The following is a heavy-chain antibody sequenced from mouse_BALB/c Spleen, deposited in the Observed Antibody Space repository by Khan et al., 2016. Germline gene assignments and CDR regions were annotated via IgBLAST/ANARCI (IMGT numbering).Heavy chain of an antibody. CDR3: ARDDGNYYAMDY. CDR2: INPGSGGT. D-gene: IGHD2-1*01. Sequence: QVQLLQPGGELVRPGTSVKVSCKASGYAFTNYLIEWVKQRPGQGLEWIGVINPGSGGTNYTEKFKGKVTLNADKSSSTAYMQLSSLTSDDSACYFCARDDGNYYAMDYWGQGTSVTVSS. V-gene: IGHV1-54*01. J-gene: IGHJ4*01. CDR1: GYAFTNYL.